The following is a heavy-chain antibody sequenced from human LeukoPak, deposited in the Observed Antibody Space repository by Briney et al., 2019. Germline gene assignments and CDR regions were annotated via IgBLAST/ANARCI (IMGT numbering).Heavy chain of an antibody. CDR2: ISGSGGST. CDR3: AKNYYYDSSGPILPDY. D-gene: IGHD3-22*01. V-gene: IGHV3-23*01. CDR1: GFTFSSYS. Sequence: GGSLRLSCAASGFTFSSYSMNWVRQAPGKGLEWVSAISGSGGSTYYADSVKGRFTISRDNSKNTLYLQMNSLRAEDTAVYYCAKNYYYDSSGPILPDYWGQGTLVTVSS. J-gene: IGHJ4*02.